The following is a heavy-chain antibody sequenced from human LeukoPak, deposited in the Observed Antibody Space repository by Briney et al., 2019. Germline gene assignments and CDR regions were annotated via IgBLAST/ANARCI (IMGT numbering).Heavy chain of an antibody. Sequence: SETLSLTCAVYGGSFSGYYWSWIRQPPGKGLEWIGEINHSGSTNYNPSLKSRVTISVDTSKNQFSLKLSSVTAADTAVYYCARGWSATDYWGQGTLVTVSS. CDR2: INHSGST. V-gene: IGHV4-34*01. D-gene: IGHD5-24*01. CDR1: GGSFSGYY. CDR3: ARGWSATDY. J-gene: IGHJ4*02.